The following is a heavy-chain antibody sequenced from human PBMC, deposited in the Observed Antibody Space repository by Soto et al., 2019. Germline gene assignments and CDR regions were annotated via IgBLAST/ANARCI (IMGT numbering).Heavy chain of an antibody. Sequence: KASETLSLTCAVSGGSISSSNWWSWVRQPPGKGLEWIGEIYHSGSTNYNPSLKSRVTISVDKSKNQFSLKLSSVTAADTAVYYCARDLVWTADDAFDIWGKGTMVTVSS. V-gene: IGHV4-4*02. CDR1: GGSISSSNW. D-gene: IGHD1-1*01. CDR2: IYHSGST. J-gene: IGHJ3*02. CDR3: ARDLVWTADDAFDI.